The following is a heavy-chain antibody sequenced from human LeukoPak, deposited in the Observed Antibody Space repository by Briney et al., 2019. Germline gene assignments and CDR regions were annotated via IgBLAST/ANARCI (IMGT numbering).Heavy chain of an antibody. D-gene: IGHD1-14*01. J-gene: IGHJ6*02. Sequence: SETLSLTCTVSGGSISNSSYYWGWIRQPPGKGLEWIGSIYYSGSTNYNPSLKSRVTISVDKSKNQFSLKLSSVTAADTAVYYCARDTYIYGMDVWGQGTTVTVSS. CDR1: GGSISNSSYY. V-gene: IGHV4-39*07. CDR3: ARDTYIYGMDV. CDR2: IYYSGST.